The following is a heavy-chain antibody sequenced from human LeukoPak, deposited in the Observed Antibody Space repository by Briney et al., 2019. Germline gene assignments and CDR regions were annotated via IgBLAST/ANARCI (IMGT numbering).Heavy chain of an antibody. J-gene: IGHJ6*02. CDR2: FDPEDGET. V-gene: IGHV1-24*01. CDR3: ATVVVVPAAHSGDYYGMDV. D-gene: IGHD2-2*01. Sequence: ASVKVSCKVSGYTLTELSMHWVRQAPGKGLEWMGDFDPEDGETIYAQKFQGRVTMTEDTSTDTAYMELSSLRSEDTAVYYCATVVVVPAAHSGDYYGMDVWGQGTTVTVSS. CDR1: GYTLTELS.